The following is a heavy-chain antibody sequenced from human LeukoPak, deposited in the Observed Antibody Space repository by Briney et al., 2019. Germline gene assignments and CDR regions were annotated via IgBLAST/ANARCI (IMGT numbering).Heavy chain of an antibody. CDR1: GFTFSSYA. CDR3: ARWRGWFDP. CDR2: ISYDGSNK. J-gene: IGHJ5*02. Sequence: GGSLRLSCAASGFTFSSYAMHWVRQAPGKGLEWVAVISYDGSNKYYADSVKGRFTISRDNSKNTLYLQINSLRAEDTAVYYCARWRGWFDPWGQGTLVTVSS. V-gene: IGHV3-30*14.